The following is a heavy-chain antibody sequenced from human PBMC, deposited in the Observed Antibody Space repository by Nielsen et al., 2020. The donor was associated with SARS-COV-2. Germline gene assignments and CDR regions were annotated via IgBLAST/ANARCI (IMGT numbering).Heavy chain of an antibody. CDR3: ARDGYSYGSNWFDP. D-gene: IGHD5-18*01. J-gene: IGHJ5*02. V-gene: IGHV3-20*01. CDR1: GFTFSSYA. Sequence: GESLKISCAASGFTFSSYAMSWVRQAPGKGLEWVSGINWNGGSTGYADSVKGRFTISRDNAKNSLYLQMNSLRAEDTALYHCARDGYSYGSNWFDPWGQGTLVTVSS. CDR2: INWNGGST.